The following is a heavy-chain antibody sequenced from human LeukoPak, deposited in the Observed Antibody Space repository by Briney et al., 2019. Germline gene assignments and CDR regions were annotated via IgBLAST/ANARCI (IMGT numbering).Heavy chain of an antibody. V-gene: IGHV3-11*01. CDR2: ISSSGRTI. Sequence: GGSLRLSCAASGFTFSDYYMSWIRQAPGKGLEWVSYISSSGRTIYYADSVKGRFTISRDNAKNSLYLQMNSLRAEDTAVYYCATAHPLKTYYYDSSGYRHWGQGTLVTVSS. D-gene: IGHD3-22*01. J-gene: IGHJ4*02. CDR1: GFTFSDYY. CDR3: ATAHPLKTYYYDSSGYRH.